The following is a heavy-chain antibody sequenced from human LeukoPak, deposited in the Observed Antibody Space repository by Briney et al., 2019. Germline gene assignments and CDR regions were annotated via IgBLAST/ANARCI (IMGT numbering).Heavy chain of an antibody. D-gene: IGHD5-24*01. CDR1: GFTVSSNY. CDR3: ARLTYGYNSGLDY. V-gene: IGHV3-66*02. CDR2: IYSGGST. Sequence: RGSLRLSCAASGFTVSSNYMSWVRQAPGKGLEWVSVIYSGGSTYYADSVKGRFTISRDNSKNTLYLQMNSLRAEDTAVYYCARLTYGYNSGLDYWGQGTLVTVSS. J-gene: IGHJ4*02.